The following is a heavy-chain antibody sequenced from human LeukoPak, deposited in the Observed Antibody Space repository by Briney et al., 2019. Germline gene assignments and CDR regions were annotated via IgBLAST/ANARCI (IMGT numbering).Heavy chain of an antibody. J-gene: IGHJ6*03. Sequence: ASVKVSCKASGYTFTGYYIHWVRQAPGQGLEWMGIINPSGGSTSYAQKFQGRVTMTRDMSTSTVYMELSSLRSEDTAVYYCAREARAAAGRGYYFMDVWGKGTTVTVSS. V-gene: IGHV1-46*01. CDR1: GYTFTGYY. CDR2: INPSGGST. D-gene: IGHD6-13*01. CDR3: AREARAAAGRGYYFMDV.